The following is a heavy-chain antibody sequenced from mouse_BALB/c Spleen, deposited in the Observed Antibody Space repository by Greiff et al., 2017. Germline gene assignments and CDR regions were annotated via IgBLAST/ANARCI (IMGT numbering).Heavy chain of an antibody. J-gene: IGHJ4*01. CDR3: TRTLYGSSYYAMDY. CDR2: IYPGSGST. CDR1: GYTFTSYW. D-gene: IGHD1-1*01. V-gene: IGHV1S22*01. Sequence: KQPGSELVRPGASVKLSCKASGYTFTSYWMHWVKQRHGQGLEWIGNIYPGSGSTNYDEKFKSKGTLTVDTSSSTAYMHLSSLTSEDSAVYYCTRTLYGSSYYAMDYWGQGTSVTVSS.